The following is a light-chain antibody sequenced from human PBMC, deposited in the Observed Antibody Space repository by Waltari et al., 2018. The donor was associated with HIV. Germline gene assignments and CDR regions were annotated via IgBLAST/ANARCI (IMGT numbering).Light chain of an antibody. CDR2: EDN. CDR1: SGSIVSNS. CDR3: HSYDTNNQV. Sequence: NFMLTQPHSMSDSPGKTVTISCPRSSGSIVSNSVQWYQQRPGSAPTTVIYEDNERPSGVPVRFSGSIDRSSNSASLTISGLKTEDEADYYCHSYDTNNQVFGGGTKLTVV. V-gene: IGLV6-57*04. J-gene: IGLJ2*01.